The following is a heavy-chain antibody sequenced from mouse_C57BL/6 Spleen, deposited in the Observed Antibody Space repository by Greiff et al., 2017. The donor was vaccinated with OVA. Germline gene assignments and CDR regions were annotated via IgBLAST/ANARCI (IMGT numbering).Heavy chain of an antibody. CDR3: ANYYGSSYRYFDV. CDR2: IYPGSGST. V-gene: IGHV1-55*01. D-gene: IGHD1-1*01. CDR1: GYTFTSYW. J-gene: IGHJ1*03. Sequence: VQLQQPGAELVKPGASVKMSCKASGYTFTSYWITWVKQRPGQGLEWIGDIYPGSGSTNYNEKFKGKATLTADKSSSTAYMELRSLTSEDSAVYFCANYYGSSYRYFDVWGTGTTVTVSS.